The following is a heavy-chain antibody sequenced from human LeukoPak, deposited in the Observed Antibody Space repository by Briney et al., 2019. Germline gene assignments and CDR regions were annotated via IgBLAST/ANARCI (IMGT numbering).Heavy chain of an antibody. CDR2: IKTDGSEK. CDR3: ARVRTMVRGVIPDAFDI. J-gene: IGHJ3*02. CDR1: GFTFSNYW. V-gene: IGHV3-7*01. D-gene: IGHD3-10*01. Sequence: GGSLRLSCEGSGFTFSNYWMGWVRQAPGKGLQWVANIKTDGSEKYYADSVKGRFTISRDNAKNSLYLQMNSLRAEDTVVYYCARVRTMVRGVIPDAFDIWGQGTMVTVSS.